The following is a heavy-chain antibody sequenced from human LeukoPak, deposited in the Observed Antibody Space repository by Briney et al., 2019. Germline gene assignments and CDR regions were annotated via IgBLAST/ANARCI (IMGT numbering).Heavy chain of an antibody. CDR1: GGSISSYY. CDR2: IYYSGST. CDR3: ARTTEGGYTYDYFYYYYMDV. Sequence: PSETLSLTCTVSGGSISSYYWSWIRQPPGKGLEWIGYIYYSGSTNYNPSLKSRVTISVDTSKNQFSLKLGSVTAADTAVYYCARTTEGGYTYDYFYYYYMDVWGKGTTLTVSS. V-gene: IGHV4-59*01. J-gene: IGHJ6*03. D-gene: IGHD5-18*01.